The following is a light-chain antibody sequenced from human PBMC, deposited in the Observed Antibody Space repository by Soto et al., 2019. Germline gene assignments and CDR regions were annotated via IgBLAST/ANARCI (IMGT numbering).Light chain of an antibody. V-gene: IGLV2-11*01. J-gene: IGLJ1*01. Sequence: QSALTQPRSVSGSAGQSVTISCTGTSSDVGGYKYVSWYQQHPGKAPKLMIYDVSKRPSGVPDRFSGSKSGNTASLTISGLQAEDEADYYCYSYAGSYTTVFGTGTKVTVL. CDR3: YSYAGSYTTV. CDR2: DVS. CDR1: SSDVGGYKY.